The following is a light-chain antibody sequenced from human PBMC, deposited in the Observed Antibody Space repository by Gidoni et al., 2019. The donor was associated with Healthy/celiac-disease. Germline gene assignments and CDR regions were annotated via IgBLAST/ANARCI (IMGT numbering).Light chain of an antibody. CDR1: QDISNY. J-gene: IGKJ2*01. Sequence: DIQMTQSPSSLSASVGDRVTITCQASQDISNYLNWYQQKPGKAPKLLIYDASNFETGVPSRFSGSGSGTDFTFTISSLQPEDIATYYCQQYDNRPPYTFGQGTKLEIK. V-gene: IGKV1-33*01. CDR2: DAS. CDR3: QQYDNRPPYT.